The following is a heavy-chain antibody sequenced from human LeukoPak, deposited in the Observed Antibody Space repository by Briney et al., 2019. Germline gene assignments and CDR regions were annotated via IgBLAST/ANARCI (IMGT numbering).Heavy chain of an antibody. J-gene: IGHJ3*02. CDR2: TWYDGSNN. V-gene: IGHV3-33*01. CDR1: GFSFSEHG. Sequence: QPGRSLRLSCAASGFSFSEHGMHWVRQAPGKGPEWVTVTWYDGSNNHYADSVKGRFTISRDNSKNTVFLEMNSLRAEDTAVYHCARDRYFGSDGFDIWGPGTMVIVSS. D-gene: IGHD3-10*01. CDR3: ARDRYFGSDGFDI.